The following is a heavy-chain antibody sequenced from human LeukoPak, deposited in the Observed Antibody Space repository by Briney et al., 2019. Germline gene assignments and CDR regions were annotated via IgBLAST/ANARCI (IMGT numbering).Heavy chain of an antibody. CDR1: GYTFTGYD. D-gene: IGHD2-2*01. V-gene: IGHV1-2*02. J-gene: IGHJ4*02. CDR3: ARDDGISSNFDY. CDR2: INPNSGGT. Sequence: ASVNVSCKSSGYTFTGYDIHWVRQAPGQGLEWMGWINPNSGGTNYAQKFQGRVTMTRDTSISTAYMELSRLRSDDTAVYYCARDDGISSNFDYWGQGPLVTVSS.